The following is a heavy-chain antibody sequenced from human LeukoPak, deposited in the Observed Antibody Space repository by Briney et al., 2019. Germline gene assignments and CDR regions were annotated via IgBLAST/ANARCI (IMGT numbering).Heavy chain of an antibody. CDR3: ARHSGSSWYYFDY. Sequence: SSETLSLSCTVSGGSISGYCWSWIRQPPGKGLEWIGYIYYIGSTNYNPSLKSRVTISVDTPKNQFSLKLSSVTAADTAVYYCARHSGSSWYYFDYWGQGTLVTVSS. V-gene: IGHV4-59*08. CDR1: GGSISGYC. CDR2: IYYIGST. D-gene: IGHD6-13*01. J-gene: IGHJ4*02.